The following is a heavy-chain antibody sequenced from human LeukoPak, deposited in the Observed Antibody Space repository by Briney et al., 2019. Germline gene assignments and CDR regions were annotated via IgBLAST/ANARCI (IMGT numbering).Heavy chain of an antibody. Sequence: ASVKVSCKVSGYTLTELSMHWVRQAPGKGLEWMGGFDPEDGETIYAQKFQGRVTMTRDTSTSTVYMELSSLRSEDTAVYYCAREGNTAMPRAFDIWGQGTMVTVSS. D-gene: IGHD5-18*01. CDR1: GYTLTELS. J-gene: IGHJ3*02. CDR2: FDPEDGET. CDR3: AREGNTAMPRAFDI. V-gene: IGHV1-24*01.